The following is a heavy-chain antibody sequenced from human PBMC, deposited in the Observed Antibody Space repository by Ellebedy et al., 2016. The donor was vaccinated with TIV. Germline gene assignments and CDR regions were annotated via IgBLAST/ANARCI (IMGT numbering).Heavy chain of an antibody. V-gene: IGHV3-23*01. CDR3: AKGRGGGSDSSAPRYYFDS. CDR1: GFTFNSYA. Sequence: PGGSLRLSCAASGFTFNSYAMSWVRQAPGKGLEWVSTISHTGSRTYYANSVEGRFIISRDNSKRTLYLQMNSLRAEDTAVYYCAKGRGGGSDSSAPRYYFDSWGLGTLVTV. J-gene: IGHJ4*02. D-gene: IGHD6-19*01. CDR2: ISHTGSRT.